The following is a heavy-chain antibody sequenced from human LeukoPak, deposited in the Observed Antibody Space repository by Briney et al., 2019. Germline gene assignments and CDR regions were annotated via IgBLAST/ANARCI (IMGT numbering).Heavy chain of an antibody. CDR1: GGTFSSYA. J-gene: IGHJ5*02. Sequence: SVKVSCKASGGTFSSYAVSWVRQAPGQGLEWMGGIIPIFGTANYAQKFQGRVTITADESTSTAYMELSSLRSEDTAVYYCALTVGDTAMAYNWFDPWGQGTLVTVST. V-gene: IGHV1-69*13. CDR2: IIPIFGTA. D-gene: IGHD5-18*01. CDR3: ALTVGDTAMAYNWFDP.